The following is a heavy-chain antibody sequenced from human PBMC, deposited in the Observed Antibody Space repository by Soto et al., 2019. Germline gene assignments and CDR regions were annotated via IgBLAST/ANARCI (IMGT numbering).Heavy chain of an antibody. J-gene: IGHJ5*01. CDR3: AKKPNGFDS. CDR2: ISESSSNT. Sequence: EVQLLESGGGLVQPGGSLRLSCAASGLTFSRHAMARVRQAPGKGLEWLSSISESSSNTYYADSVKGRFTISKDNSKNMLYLQMNSLRDEDTAVYYCAKKPNGFDSWGQGTLVTVSS. CDR1: GLTFSRHA. V-gene: IGHV3-23*01.